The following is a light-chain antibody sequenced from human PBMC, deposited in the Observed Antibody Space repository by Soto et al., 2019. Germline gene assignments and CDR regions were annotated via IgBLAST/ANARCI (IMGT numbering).Light chain of an antibody. Sequence: EIVMTQSPATLSVSPGERATLSCRASQSVKRNLAWYQQKPGQAPRLLIYDASTRAAGIPARFSGSGSGTEFTLTISSLQSEDFTVYYCQHHNTWLWTFGQGTKVEIK. J-gene: IGKJ1*01. V-gene: IGKV3-15*01. CDR2: DAS. CDR1: QSVKRN. CDR3: QHHNTWLWT.